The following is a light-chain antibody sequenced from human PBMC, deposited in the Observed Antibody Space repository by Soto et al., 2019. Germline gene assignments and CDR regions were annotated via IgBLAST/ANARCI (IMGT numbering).Light chain of an antibody. CDR2: DVS. Sequence: QSAQTQPASVSGSPGQSITISCTGTSSDVGGYNYVSWYQQHPGKAPKLMIYDVSNRPSGVSNRFSGSKSGNTASLTISGLQAEDEADYYCSSHTSSSTLYVFGTGTKVTVL. CDR1: SSDVGGYNY. J-gene: IGLJ1*01. CDR3: SSHTSSSTLYV. V-gene: IGLV2-14*01.